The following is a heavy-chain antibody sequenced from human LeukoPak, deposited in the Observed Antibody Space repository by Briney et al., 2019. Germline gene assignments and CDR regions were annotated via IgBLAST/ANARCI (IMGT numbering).Heavy chain of an antibody. CDR1: GLTFSTYS. V-gene: IGHV3-48*01. CDR3: ARAAQPGFDP. CDR2: ISSDSGTI. J-gene: IGHJ5*02. Sequence: QPGGSLRLSCGASGLTFSTYSMNWVRQAPGKGLEWVSYISSDSGTIYYADSVKGRFTISRDNAKNSLYLQMNSLRAEDTAVYYCARAAQPGFDPWGQGTLVTLS. D-gene: IGHD1-14*01.